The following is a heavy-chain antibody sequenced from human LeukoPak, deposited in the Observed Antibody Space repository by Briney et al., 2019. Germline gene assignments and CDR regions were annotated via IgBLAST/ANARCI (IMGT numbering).Heavy chain of an antibody. CDR2: INSDGSST. CDR3: GGKYGVDY. Sequence: GGSLRLSCAASGFTFSTYEMHWVRQAPGKGLVWVSRINSDGSSTTYADSVKGRFTISRDNAEKTLFLQMNSLRAEDTAVYYCGGKYGVDYWGQGTLVTVSS. CDR1: GFTFSTYE. V-gene: IGHV3-74*01. D-gene: IGHD4/OR15-4a*01. J-gene: IGHJ4*02.